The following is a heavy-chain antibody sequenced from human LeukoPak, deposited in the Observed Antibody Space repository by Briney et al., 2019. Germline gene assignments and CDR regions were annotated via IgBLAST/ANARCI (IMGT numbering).Heavy chain of an antibody. CDR2: INHSGST. V-gene: IGHV4-34*01. D-gene: IGHD3-22*01. CDR3: ARGQEIGDAFDI. CDR1: GGSFSGYY. Sequence: PSETLSLTCAVYGGSFSGYYWSWIRQPPGKGLEWIGEINHSGSTNYNPSLKSRVTISVDTSKNQFSLKLSSVTAADTAVYYCARGQEIGDAFDIWGRGTMVTVSS. J-gene: IGHJ3*02.